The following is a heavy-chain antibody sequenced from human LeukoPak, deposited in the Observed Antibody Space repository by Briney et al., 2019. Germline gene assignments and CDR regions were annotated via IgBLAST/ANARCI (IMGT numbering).Heavy chain of an antibody. J-gene: IGHJ3*02. CDR3: AKSQRLHYHDRSGPDVFDI. V-gene: IGHV3-23*01. CDR1: GFTFDNYA. D-gene: IGHD3-22*01. Sequence: GGSLRLSCAASGFTFDNYAMSWVRQAPGQGLEWVSAISASNGVTYYAHSVKGRFTISRDNSKKTLYLQMSSLRAEDTALYYCAKSQRLHYHDRSGPDVFDIWGQGTLVTVSS. CDR2: ISASNGVT.